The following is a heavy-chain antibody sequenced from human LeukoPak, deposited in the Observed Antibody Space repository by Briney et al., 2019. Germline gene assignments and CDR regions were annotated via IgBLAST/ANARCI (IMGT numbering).Heavy chain of an antibody. J-gene: IGHJ6*02. D-gene: IGHD3-22*01. V-gene: IGHV3-30*02. CDR1: GFTFSSYG. Sequence: GGSLRLSCAASGFTFSSYGMHWVRQAPGKGLEWVAFIRYDGSNKYYADSVKGRFTISRDNSKNTLYLQMNSLRAEDTAVYYCAKGTLAYDSSGYYYYGMDVWGQGTTVTVSS. CDR2: IRYDGSNK. CDR3: AKGTLAYDSSGYYYYGMDV.